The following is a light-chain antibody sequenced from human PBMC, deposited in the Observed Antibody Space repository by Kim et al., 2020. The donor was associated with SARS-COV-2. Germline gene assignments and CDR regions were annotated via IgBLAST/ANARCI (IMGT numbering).Light chain of an antibody. CDR2: WAS. V-gene: IGKV4-1*01. CDR1: QSILSSSNNRNY. J-gene: IGKJ2*01. CDR3: QQYYSTPPT. Sequence: IVMIQSPDSLAVSLGERATINCKSSQSILSSSNNRNYLAWYQQRPRQPPKLLIYWASTRESGVPGRFSGSGSGTDFTLTISSLQAEDVAVYYCQQYYSTPPTFGQGTKLEI.